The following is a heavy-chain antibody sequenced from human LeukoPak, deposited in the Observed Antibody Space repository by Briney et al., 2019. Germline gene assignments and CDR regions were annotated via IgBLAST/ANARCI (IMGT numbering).Heavy chain of an antibody. V-gene: IGHV3-49*04. CDR2: IRSKAYGGTT. J-gene: IGHJ4*02. Sequence: GGSLRLSCTASGFTFGDYAMSWVRQAPGKGLEWVGFIRSKAYGGTTEYAASVKGRFTISRDDSKSIAYLQMNSLKTEDTAVYYCASSHYGSGSYYALKTEPEYYFDYWGQGTLVTVSS. D-gene: IGHD3-10*01. CDR1: GFTFGDYA. CDR3: ASSHYGSGSYYALKTEPEYYFDY.